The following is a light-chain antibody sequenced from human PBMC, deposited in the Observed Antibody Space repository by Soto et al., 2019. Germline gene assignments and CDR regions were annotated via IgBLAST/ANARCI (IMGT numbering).Light chain of an antibody. CDR2: GAS. J-gene: IGKJ3*01. CDR3: QQYNKWLFT. Sequence: EIVITQSPATLSVSPGETATLSCRASQSVSSNLAWYQQKPGQAPRLLIYGASTRAAGIPARFSGSGSGTGFTLTISSXQSEDFAVYYCQQYNKWLFTFGPGTKVDIK. CDR1: QSVSSN. V-gene: IGKV3-15*01.